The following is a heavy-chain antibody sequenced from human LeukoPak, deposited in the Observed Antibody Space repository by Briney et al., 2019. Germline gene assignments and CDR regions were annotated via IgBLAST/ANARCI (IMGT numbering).Heavy chain of an antibody. V-gene: IGHV3-23*01. J-gene: IGHJ4*02. CDR3: AKDRGGWFYFDY. CDR2: ISSTGGTA. Sequence: GSLRLSCAASGFTFSSFGMSWVRQAPGKGLEWVSAISSTGGTAYYADSVKGRFIISRGNSKNTLYSQMNNLRAEDTAVYYCAKDRGGWFYFDYWGQGNLVTVSS. D-gene: IGHD6-19*01. CDR1: GFTFSSFG.